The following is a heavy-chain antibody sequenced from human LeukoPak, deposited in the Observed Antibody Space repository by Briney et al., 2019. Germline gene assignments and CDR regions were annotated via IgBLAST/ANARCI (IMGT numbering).Heavy chain of an antibody. J-gene: IGHJ4*02. CDR2: MNPNSGNT. Sequence: GASVKVSCKASGYTFTSYDINWVRQATGQGLEWMGWMNPNSGNTGYAQKFQGRVTMTRDTSTSTVYMELSSLRSEDTAVYYCARGSSGYYLDYWGQGTLVTVSS. D-gene: IGHD3-22*01. CDR3: ARGSSGYYLDY. CDR1: GYTFTSYD. V-gene: IGHV1-8*01.